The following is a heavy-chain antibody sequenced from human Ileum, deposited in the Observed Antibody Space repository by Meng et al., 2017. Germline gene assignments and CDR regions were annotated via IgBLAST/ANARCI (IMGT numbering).Heavy chain of an antibody. V-gene: IGHV4-31*11. J-gene: IGHJ5*01. CDR1: GGSINSGSYY. CDR3: ANIVFNWFDS. D-gene: IGHD2-15*01. CDR2: IYYSGTT. Sequence: QVQLQESGPGLVKPSQTLSLTCAVSGGSINSGSYYWNWIRQVPEKGLEWIGFIYYSGTTYYNPSLKSRVTISLDRSKNHFSLKLNSVTAADTAVYYCANIVFNWFDSWGQGTLVTVSS.